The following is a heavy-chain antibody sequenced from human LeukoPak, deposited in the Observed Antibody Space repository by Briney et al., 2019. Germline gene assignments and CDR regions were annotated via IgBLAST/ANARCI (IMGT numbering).Heavy chain of an antibody. CDR3: ARGPPWYFDL. V-gene: IGHV3-30*04. CDR1: GFTFSSYA. CDR2: ISYDGSNK. J-gene: IGHJ2*01. D-gene: IGHD6-25*01. Sequence: GGSLRLSCAASGFTFSSYAMHWVRQAPGKGLEWVAVISYDGSNKYYADSVKDRFTISRDNAKNTLYLQMNSLTAEDTAVYYCARGPPWYFDLWGRGTLVTVSS.